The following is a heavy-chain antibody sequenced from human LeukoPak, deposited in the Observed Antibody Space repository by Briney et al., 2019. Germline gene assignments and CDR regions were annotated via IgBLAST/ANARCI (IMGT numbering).Heavy chain of an antibody. J-gene: IGHJ4*02. Sequence: ASVKVSCKASGYTFTSDSFTWVRQAPGQGLDLMGWISAYNGNTHYAQKLRGRVTMTTDTSTSKVYMELRSLRSDDTAVYYCARLGRSRYEGDFDYWGQGTLVTVSS. D-gene: IGHD3-16*01. V-gene: IGHV1-18*01. CDR3: ARLGRSRYEGDFDY. CDR1: GYTFTSDS. CDR2: ISAYNGNT.